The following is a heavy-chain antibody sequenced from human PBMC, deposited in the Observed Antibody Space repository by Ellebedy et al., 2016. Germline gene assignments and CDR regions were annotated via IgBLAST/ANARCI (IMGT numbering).Heavy chain of an antibody. D-gene: IGHD3-22*01. CDR3: ARIDSSGYYDDAFDI. J-gene: IGHJ3*02. CDR1: GGSFSGYY. CDR2: INHSGST. Sequence: SETLSLXCAVYGGSFSGYYWSWIRQPPGKGLEWIGEINHSGSTNYNPSLKSRVTISVDKSKNQFSLKLSSVTAADTAVYYCARIDSSGYYDDAFDIWGQGTMVTVSS. V-gene: IGHV4-34*01.